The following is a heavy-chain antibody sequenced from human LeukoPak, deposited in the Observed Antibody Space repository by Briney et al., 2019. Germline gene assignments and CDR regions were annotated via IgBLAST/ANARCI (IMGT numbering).Heavy chain of an antibody. CDR1: GYTFTTYG. D-gene: IGHD6-13*01. V-gene: IGHV1-18*01. Sequence: ASVKVSCKASGYTFTTYGISWVRQAPGQGLEWMGWITTYSGNTNYAQKFQGRVTVTTDTSTSTAYMELRSLRSDDTAFYYCARDVGTTDGMYLYAMDVWGQGTTVTVAS. J-gene: IGHJ6*02. CDR2: ITTYSGNT. CDR3: ARDVGTTDGMYLYAMDV.